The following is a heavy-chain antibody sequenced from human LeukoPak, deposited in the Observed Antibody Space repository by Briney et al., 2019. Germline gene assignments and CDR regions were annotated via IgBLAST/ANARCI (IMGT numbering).Heavy chain of an antibody. CDR2: INHSGST. CDR1: GGSFSGYY. D-gene: IGHD3-22*01. Sequence: SETPSLTCAVYGGSFSGYYWSWIRQPPGKGLEWIGEINHSGSTNYNPSLKSRVTISVDTSKNQFSLKLSSVTAADTAVYYCARDYDSSGYYDYWGQGTLVTVSS. V-gene: IGHV4-34*01. J-gene: IGHJ4*02. CDR3: ARDYDSSGYYDY.